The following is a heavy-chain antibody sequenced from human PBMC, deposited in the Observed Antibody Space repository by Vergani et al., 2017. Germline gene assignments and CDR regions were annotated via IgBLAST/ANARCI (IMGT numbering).Heavy chain of an antibody. CDR1: GGTFSSYA. D-gene: IGHD3-22*01. V-gene: IGHV1-69*01. J-gene: IGHJ6*03. CDR3: ARAYYYDSSGYSNYYYMDV. CDR2: IIPIFGTA. Sequence: QVQLVQSGAEVKKPGSSVKVSCKASGGTFSSYAISWVRQAPGHGLEWMGGIIPIFGTANYAQKFQGRVTITADESTSTAYMELSSLRSEDTAVYYCARAYYYDSSGYSNYYYMDVWGKGTTVTVSS.